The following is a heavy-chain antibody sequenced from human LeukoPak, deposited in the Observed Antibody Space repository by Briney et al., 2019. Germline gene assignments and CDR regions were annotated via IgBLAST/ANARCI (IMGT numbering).Heavy chain of an antibody. V-gene: IGHV4-39*07. CDR3: ARGWFGDANWFDP. J-gene: IGHJ5*02. CDR1: GGSISSSSYY. Sequence: SETLSLTCTVSGGSISSSSYYWGWIRQPPGKGLEWIGSIYYSGSTYYNPSLKSRVIISVDTSKNQFSLKLSSVTAADTAVYYCARGWFGDANWFDPWGQGTLVTVSS. D-gene: IGHD3-10*01. CDR2: IYYSGST.